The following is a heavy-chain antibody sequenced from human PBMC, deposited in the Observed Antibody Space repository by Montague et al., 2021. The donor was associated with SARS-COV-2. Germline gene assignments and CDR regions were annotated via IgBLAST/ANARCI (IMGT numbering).Heavy chain of an antibody. J-gene: IGHJ4*02. D-gene: IGHD3-16*01. Sequence: SETLSLTCTVSGGSMRSYYWSWIRQPAGQGLEWIGRIYSSGSTNYNPSLNSRITMSVDTSRNQFSLKVTSVTAADAAVYYCARELGAPVCYFDSWGQGTMVTVSS. CDR3: ARELGAPVCYFDS. CDR1: GGSMRSYY. V-gene: IGHV4-4*07. CDR2: IYSSGST.